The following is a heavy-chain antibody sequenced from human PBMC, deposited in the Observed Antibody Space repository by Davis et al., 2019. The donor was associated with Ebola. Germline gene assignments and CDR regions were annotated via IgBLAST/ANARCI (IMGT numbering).Heavy chain of an antibody. D-gene: IGHD6-13*01. CDR3: ANAITAAGKGYYYYGMDV. J-gene: IGHJ6*02. V-gene: IGHV3-NL1*01. Sequence: GESLKISCAASGFTFSSYGMHWVRQAPGKGLEWVSLIYSGGSTYYADSVKGRFTISRDNSKNTLYLQMNSLRAEDTAVYYCANAITAAGKGYYYYGMDVWGQGTTVTVSS. CDR2: IYSGGST. CDR1: GFTFSSYG.